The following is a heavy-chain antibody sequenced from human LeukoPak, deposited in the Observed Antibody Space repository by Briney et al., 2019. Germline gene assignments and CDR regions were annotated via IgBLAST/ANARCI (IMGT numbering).Heavy chain of an antibody. CDR1: GGSISSYY. CDR3: ASSSADYYYYGMDV. CDR2: IYYSGST. D-gene: IGHD3-10*01. V-gene: IGHV4-59*01. Sequence: ETLSLTCTVSGGSISSYYWSWIRQPPGKGLEWIGYIYYSGSTNYNPSLKSRVTMSVDTSKNQFSLKLSSVTAADTAVYYCASSSADYYYYGMDVWGQGTTVTVSS. J-gene: IGHJ6*02.